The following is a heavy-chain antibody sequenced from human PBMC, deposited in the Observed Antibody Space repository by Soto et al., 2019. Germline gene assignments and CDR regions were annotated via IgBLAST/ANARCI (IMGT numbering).Heavy chain of an antibody. CDR3: AREITNDFWSGPGGNWFDP. D-gene: IGHD3-3*01. CDR1: GGSVSIGSYY. CDR2: IYYSGST. Sequence: PSETLSLTCTVSGGSVSIGSYYLSWIRQPPGKGLEWIGYIYYSGSTNYNPSLKSRVTISVDTSKNQFSLKLSSVTAADTAVYYCAREITNDFWSGPGGNWFDPWGQGNRVTAPQ. V-gene: IGHV4-61*01. J-gene: IGHJ5*02.